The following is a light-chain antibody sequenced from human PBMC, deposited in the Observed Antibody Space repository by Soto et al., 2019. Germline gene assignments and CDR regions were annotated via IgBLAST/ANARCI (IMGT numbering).Light chain of an antibody. CDR1: RSDVGGYNY. CDR2: DVT. V-gene: IGLV2-8*01. CDR3: ISYAGSKNWV. Sequence: QSVLTQPPSASGSPGQSVTISCTGTRSDVGGYNYVSWYQHHPGKAPKLMLYDVTKRPSGVPDRFSGSKSGNTASLTVSGLQAEDEADYYCISYAGSKNWVFGTGTKLTVL. J-gene: IGLJ1*01.